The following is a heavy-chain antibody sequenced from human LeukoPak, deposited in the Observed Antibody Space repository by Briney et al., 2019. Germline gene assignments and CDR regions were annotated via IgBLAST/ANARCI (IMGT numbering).Heavy chain of an antibody. CDR3: ARGRFPLLY. D-gene: IGHD2-15*01. V-gene: IGHV4-34*01. CDR2: INHSGST. CDR1: GGSFSGYC. Sequence: SETLSLTCAVYGGSFSGYCWSWIRQPPGKGLEWIREINHSGSTNYNPSLKSRVTISVDTSKNQFSLKLSSATAADTAVYYCARGRFPLLYWGQGTLVTVSS. J-gene: IGHJ4*02.